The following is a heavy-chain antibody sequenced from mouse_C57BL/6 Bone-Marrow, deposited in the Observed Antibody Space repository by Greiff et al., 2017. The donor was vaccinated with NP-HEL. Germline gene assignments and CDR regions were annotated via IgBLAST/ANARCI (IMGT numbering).Heavy chain of an antibody. CDR3: ARDRPFYYCNSRYAMDY. Sequence: EVQGVESEGGLVQPGSSMKLSCTASGFTFSDYYMAWVRQVPEKGLEWVANINYDGSSTYYLDSLKSRFIISRDNAKNILYLQMSSLKSEVTATYYCARDRPFYYCNSRYAMDYWGQGTSVTVSS. CDR1: GFTFSDYY. CDR2: INYDGSST. V-gene: IGHV5-16*01. D-gene: IGHD2-1*01. J-gene: IGHJ4*01.